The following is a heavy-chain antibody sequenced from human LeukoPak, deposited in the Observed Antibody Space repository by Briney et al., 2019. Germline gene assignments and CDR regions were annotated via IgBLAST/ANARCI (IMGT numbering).Heavy chain of an antibody. Sequence: SETLSLTCTVSGGSISSYYWSWIRQPPGKGLEWIGYIYYSGSTNYNPSLKSRVTISVDTSKNQFSLKLSSVTAADTAVYYCARSLWFGELRTGWFDPWGQGTLVTVSS. V-gene: IGHV4-59*01. CDR1: GGSISSYY. D-gene: IGHD3-10*01. CDR2: IYYSGST. J-gene: IGHJ5*02. CDR3: ARSLWFGELRTGWFDP.